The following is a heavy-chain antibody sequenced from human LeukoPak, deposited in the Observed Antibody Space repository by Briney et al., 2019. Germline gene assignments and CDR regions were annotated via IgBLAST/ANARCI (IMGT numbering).Heavy chain of an antibody. CDR2: INTNTGNP. CDR3: ARCPLIERLRFAPGWFDP. D-gene: IGHD5-12*01. V-gene: IGHV7-4-1*02. CDR1: GYTFTSYA. J-gene: IGHJ5*02. Sequence: ASVKVSCKASGYTFTSYAMNWVRQAPGQGLEWMGWINTNTGNPTYAQGFTGRFVFSLDTSVSTAYLQISSLKAEDTAVYYCARCPLIERLRFAPGWFDPWGQGTLVTVSS.